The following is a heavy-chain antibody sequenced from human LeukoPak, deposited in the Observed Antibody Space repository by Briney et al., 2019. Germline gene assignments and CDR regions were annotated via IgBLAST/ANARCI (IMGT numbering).Heavy chain of an antibody. CDR1: GFTFSSYA. CDR3: ASFNRNWNGDY. Sequence: PGGSRRLSCAASGFTFSSYAMHWVRQAPGKGLEWVAVISYDGSNKYYADSVKGRFTISRNNSKNTLYLQMNSLRAEDTAAYYCASFNRNWNGDYWGQGTLVTVSS. J-gene: IGHJ4*02. D-gene: IGHD1-1*01. V-gene: IGHV3-30*04. CDR2: ISYDGSNK.